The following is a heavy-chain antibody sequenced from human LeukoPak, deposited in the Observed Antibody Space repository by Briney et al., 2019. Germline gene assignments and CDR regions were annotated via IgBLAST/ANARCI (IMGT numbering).Heavy chain of an antibody. V-gene: IGHV3-23*01. D-gene: IGHD2-15*01. J-gene: IGHJ4*02. Sequence: GGSLRLSCEASGFTFTSYAMHWVRQAPGKGLEWVSSISATGSGTFYADSMNGRFTISRDNAKQTFFLQMKSLRPGDTALYYCAKGTDTSGRQNFDFWGQGTLVTVFS. CDR2: ISATGSGT. CDR1: GFTFTSYA. CDR3: AKGTDTSGRQNFDF.